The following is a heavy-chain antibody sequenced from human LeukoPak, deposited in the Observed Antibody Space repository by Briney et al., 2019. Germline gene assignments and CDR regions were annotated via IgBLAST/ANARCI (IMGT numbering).Heavy chain of an antibody. CDR3: ARDQGSLTRSWYTGY. D-gene: IGHD6-13*01. Sequence: ASVKVSCKASGYTFTGYHIHWVRQAPGQGLEWMGRINPYSGDTNFAQKFQGRVTMTRDTSITTAYMDLSSQTPDDTAVYFCARDQGSLTRSWYTGYWGQGTQVTVSS. CDR2: INPYSGDT. CDR1: GYTFTGYH. V-gene: IGHV1-2*06. J-gene: IGHJ4*02.